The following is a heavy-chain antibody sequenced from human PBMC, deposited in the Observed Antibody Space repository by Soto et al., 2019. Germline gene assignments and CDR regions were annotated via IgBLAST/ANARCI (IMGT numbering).Heavy chain of an antibody. J-gene: IGHJ4*02. CDR3: TRESPPLGFFDY. D-gene: IGHD7-27*01. V-gene: IGHV3-49*03. Sequence: GGSLRLSCTASGFTFSGYAMSWFRQAPGKGLEWVGFIRSKAYGGTTEYAASVKGRFTISREDSKSIAYLKMNSLKTEDTAVYYCTRESPPLGFFDYWGQGTLVTVSS. CDR2: IRSKAYGGTT. CDR1: GFTFSGYA.